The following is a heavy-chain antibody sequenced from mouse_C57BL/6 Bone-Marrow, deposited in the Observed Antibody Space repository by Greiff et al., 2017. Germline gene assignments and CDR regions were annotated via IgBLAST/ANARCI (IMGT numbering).Heavy chain of an antibody. Sequence: DVHLVESGPGLVKPSQSLSLTCSVTGYSITSGYYWNWIRQFPGNKLEWMGYISYDGSNNYNPSLKNRISITRDTSKNQFFLKLNSVTTEDTATYYCAREGLITTVVALDLTGYFDVWGTGTTVTVSS. CDR1: GYSITSGYY. D-gene: IGHD1-1*01. CDR3: AREGLITTVVALDLTGYFDV. CDR2: ISYDGSN. J-gene: IGHJ1*03. V-gene: IGHV3-6*01.